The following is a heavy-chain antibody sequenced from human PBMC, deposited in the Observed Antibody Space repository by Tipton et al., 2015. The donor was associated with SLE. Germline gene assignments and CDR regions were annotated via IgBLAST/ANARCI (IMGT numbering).Heavy chain of an antibody. CDR3: ARHLGVIVAFEV. CDR2: FYFSGSS. D-gene: IGHD3-10*01. V-gene: IGHV4-59*01. Sequence: TLSLTCSVSGVSISTYYWSWIRQSPGKGLEWIGFFYFSGSSQYNPSLKSRVAISAVTSNNQFSLELRSVTAADTAVYYCARHLGVIVAFEVWGQGTVLTVSS. J-gene: IGHJ3*01. CDR1: GVSISTYY.